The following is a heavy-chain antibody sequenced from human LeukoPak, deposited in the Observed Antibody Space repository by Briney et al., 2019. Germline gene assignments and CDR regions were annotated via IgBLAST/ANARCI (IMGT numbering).Heavy chain of an antibody. CDR3: ARGRLRRDYYYGMDV. V-gene: IGHV1-18*01. J-gene: IGHJ6*02. D-gene: IGHD4-17*01. CDR2: ISAYNGNT. CDR1: GYTFTSYG. Sequence: GASVKVSCKASGYTFTSYGISWVRQAPGQGVEWMGWISAYNGNTNYAQKLQGRVTMTTDTSTSTAYMELRSLRSDDTAVYYCARGRLRRDYYYGMDVWGQGATVTVSS.